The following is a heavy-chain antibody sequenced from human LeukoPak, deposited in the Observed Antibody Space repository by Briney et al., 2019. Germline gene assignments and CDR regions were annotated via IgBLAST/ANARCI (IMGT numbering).Heavy chain of an antibody. J-gene: IGHJ4*02. CDR2: IYCSGST. D-gene: IGHD6-6*01. CDR1: GGSISSSSYY. Sequence: SETLSLTCTVSGGSISSSSYYWGWIRQPPGKGLEWIGSIYCSGSTYYNPSLKSRVTISVDTSKNQFSLKLSSVTAADTAVYYCARVLRMWHSSSKTFDYWGQGTLVTVSS. CDR3: ARVLRMWHSSSKTFDY. V-gene: IGHV4-39*01.